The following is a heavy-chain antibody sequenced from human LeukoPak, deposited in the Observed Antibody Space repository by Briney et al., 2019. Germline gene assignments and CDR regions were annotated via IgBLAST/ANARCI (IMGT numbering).Heavy chain of an antibody. CDR1: GGSISSGGYY. V-gene: IGHV4-30-2*02. Sequence: SETLSLTCTVSGGSISSGGYYWSWIRQPPGKGLEWIGYIYHSGSTYYNPSLKSRVTISVDTSKNQFSLKLSSVTAADTAVYFCARGLQFPDYYYHYMDVWGKGTTVTVSS. D-gene: IGHD4-11*01. CDR2: IYHSGST. J-gene: IGHJ6*03. CDR3: ARGLQFPDYYYHYMDV.